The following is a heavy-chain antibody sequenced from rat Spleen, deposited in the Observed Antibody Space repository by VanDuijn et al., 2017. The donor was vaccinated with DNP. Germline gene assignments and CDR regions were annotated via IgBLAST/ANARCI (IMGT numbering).Heavy chain of an antibody. CDR3: ARPGLGTIDY. J-gene: IGHJ2*01. Sequence: EVQLVESGGGLVQPGNSLKVSCAASGFTFNDYAMAWVRQAPTKGLEWVAYISYDGGSTYYGDSVKGRFTISRDNAKSTLYLQMNSLRSEDMATYYCARPGLGTIDYWGQGVMVTISP. CDR1: GFTFNDYA. V-gene: IGHV5-22*01. CDR2: ISYDGGST. D-gene: IGHD4-2*01.